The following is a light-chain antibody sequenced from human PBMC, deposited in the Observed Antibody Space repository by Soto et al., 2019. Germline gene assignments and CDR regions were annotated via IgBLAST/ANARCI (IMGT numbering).Light chain of an antibody. CDR2: GAS. J-gene: IGKJ1*01. Sequence: EIVMTQSPATLSVSPGERATLSCRASQSVSSNLAWYQQKPGQAPRLLIYGASTRATGIPARFSGSGSGTEFTLTISSLQSEDFAVYYWQQYNNWPPRTFDQGTKVEIK. CDR3: QQYNNWPPRT. CDR1: QSVSSN. V-gene: IGKV3-15*01.